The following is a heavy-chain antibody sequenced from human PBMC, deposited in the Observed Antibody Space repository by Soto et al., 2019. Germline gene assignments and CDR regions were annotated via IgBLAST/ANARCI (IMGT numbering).Heavy chain of an antibody. CDR2: ISYDGRNK. Sequence: GGSLRLSCAASGFSLNDYGMHWVRQPPGKGLEWVADISYDGRNKYYTDSVRGRFTNSRDISKGTLYLQMNSLRPEDTAVYYCAKSNLGAYDTPDVWGQGTPVTVSS. D-gene: IGHD3-3*01. CDR1: GFSLNDYG. CDR3: AKSNLGAYDTPDV. J-gene: IGHJ4*02. V-gene: IGHV3-30*18.